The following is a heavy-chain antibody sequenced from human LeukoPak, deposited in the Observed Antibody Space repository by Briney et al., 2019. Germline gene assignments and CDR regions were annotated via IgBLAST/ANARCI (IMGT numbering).Heavy chain of an antibody. D-gene: IGHD3-3*01. V-gene: IGHV1-3*01. J-gene: IGHJ3*02. CDR1: GYSFTSYA. CDR3: ASCIHFYTSGYSWGWGAFDI. Sequence: GASVKVSCKASGYSFTSYAIHWVRQAPGQGLEWMGRINGANGNAEYSQNFQGRVTITRDTSASTAYMELSSLRSEDTAVYFCASCIHFYTSGYSWGWGAFDIWGQGTMVTVSS. CDR2: INGANGNA.